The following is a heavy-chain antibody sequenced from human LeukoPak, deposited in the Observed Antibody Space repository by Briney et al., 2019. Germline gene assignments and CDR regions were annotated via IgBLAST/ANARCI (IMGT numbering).Heavy chain of an antibody. CDR1: GGTFGSYT. D-gene: IGHD6-6*01. Sequence: RASVKVSCKASGGTFGSYTISWVRQAPGQGLEWMGGIIPIFGTANYAQKFQGRVTITADESTSTAYMELSSLRSEDTAVYYCARGRYSSSINSMDVWGQGTTVTVSS. J-gene: IGHJ6*02. V-gene: IGHV1-69*13. CDR2: IIPIFGTA. CDR3: ARGRYSSSINSMDV.